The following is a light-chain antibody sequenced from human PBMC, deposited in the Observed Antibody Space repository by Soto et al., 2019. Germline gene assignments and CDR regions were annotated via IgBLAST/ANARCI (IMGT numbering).Light chain of an antibody. CDR3: QQYASSPRT. CDR2: DAS. J-gene: IGKJ1*01. V-gene: IGKV3-20*01. Sequence: EIVLTQSPGTLSLSPGERATLSCRASQSVGNNYLAWFRQKPGQAPRLLIYDASSRAAGIPDRFSGSGSGTDFTLTISRLEAEDFAVYYCQQYASSPRTFGQGTKVESK. CDR1: QSVGNNY.